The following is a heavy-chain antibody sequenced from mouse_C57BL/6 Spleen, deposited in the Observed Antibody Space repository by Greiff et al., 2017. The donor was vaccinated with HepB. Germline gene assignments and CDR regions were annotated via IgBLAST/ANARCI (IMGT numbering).Heavy chain of an antibody. V-gene: IGHV5-9-1*02. CDR1: GFTFSSYA. CDR3: TLLTGTRYWYFDV. J-gene: IGHJ1*03. Sequence: EVKLEESGEGLVKPGGSLKLSCAASGFTFSSYAMSWVRQTPEKRLEWVAYISSGGDYIYYADTVKGRFTISRDNARNTLYLQMSSLKSEDTAMYYCTLLTGTRYWYFDVWGTGTTVTVSS. CDR2: ISSGGDYI. D-gene: IGHD4-1*01.